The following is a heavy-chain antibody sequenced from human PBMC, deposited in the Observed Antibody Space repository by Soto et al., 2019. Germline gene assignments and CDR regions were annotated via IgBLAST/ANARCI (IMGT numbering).Heavy chain of an antibody. V-gene: IGHV4-59*01. Sequence: SETLSLTCTVSGGSISSYYWSWIRQPPGKGLEWIGYIYYSGSTNYNPSLKSRVTISVDTSKNQFSLKLSSVTAADTAVYYCARACNDFWSGYYFTFPNPRGNWFDPWGQGTLVTVSS. J-gene: IGHJ5*02. CDR3: ARACNDFWSGYYFTFPNPRGNWFDP. CDR2: IYYSGST. D-gene: IGHD3-3*01. CDR1: GGSISSYY.